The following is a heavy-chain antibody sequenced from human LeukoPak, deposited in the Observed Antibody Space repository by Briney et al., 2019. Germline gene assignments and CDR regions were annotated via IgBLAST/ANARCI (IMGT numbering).Heavy chain of an antibody. J-gene: IGHJ4*02. D-gene: IGHD1-26*01. CDR2: ISGSGGGT. CDR3: AKDWCLGGANAFEY. Sequence: PGGSLRLSCAASGFTFSRYAMSWVRQAPGKGLEWVSGISGSGGGTYYADSVKGRFTISRDGSKNTLFLQMNSLRAEDTAVYYCAKDWCLGGANAFEYWGQGTLVTVPS. CDR1: GFTFSRYA. V-gene: IGHV3-23*01.